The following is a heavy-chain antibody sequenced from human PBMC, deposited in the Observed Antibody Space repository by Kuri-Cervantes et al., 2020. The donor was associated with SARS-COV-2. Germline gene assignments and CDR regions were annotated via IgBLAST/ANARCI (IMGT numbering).Heavy chain of an antibody. CDR2: IYSCGST. J-gene: IGHJ6*03. CDR1: GFTVSSNY. D-gene: IGHD6-13*01. V-gene: IGHV3-66*03. Sequence: GESLKISCAASGFTVSSNYMSWVRQAPGKGLEWVSVIYSCGSTYYADSVKGRFTISRDNSKNTLYLQMNSLRAEDTAVYYCAKDAGIAAAGTRYYYYYCMDVWGKGTTVTVSS. CDR3: AKDAGIAAAGTRYYYYYCMDV.